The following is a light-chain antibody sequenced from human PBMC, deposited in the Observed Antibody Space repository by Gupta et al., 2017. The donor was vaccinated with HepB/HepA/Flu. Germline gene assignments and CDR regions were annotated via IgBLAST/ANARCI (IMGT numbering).Light chain of an antibody. V-gene: IGKV1-9*01. CDR1: QGISSF. CDR2: AAS. Sequence: SPSFLSASVGDRVTITCRASQGISSFLAWYQQKPGKAPKLLISAASTLQSGVTSRFSGSGSGTEFTLTISSLQPEDFGTYYCQQHKSYPLIFGGGTKVETK. CDR3: QQHKSYPLI. J-gene: IGKJ4*01.